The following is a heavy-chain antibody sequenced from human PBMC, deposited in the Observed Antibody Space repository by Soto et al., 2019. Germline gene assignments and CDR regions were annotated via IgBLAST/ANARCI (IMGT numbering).Heavy chain of an antibody. CDR1: GGSFSGYY. J-gene: IGHJ6*02. V-gene: IGHV4-34*01. Sequence: QVQLQQWGAGLLKPSETLSLTCAVYGGSFSGYYWSWIRQPPGKGLEWIGEINHSGSTNYNPSLKRRVTISVDTSKNQFSLKLSSVTAADTAVYYCASVTGRYYYGMGVWGQGTTVTVSS. CDR2: INHSGST. CDR3: ASVTGRYYYGMGV. D-gene: IGHD2-21*02.